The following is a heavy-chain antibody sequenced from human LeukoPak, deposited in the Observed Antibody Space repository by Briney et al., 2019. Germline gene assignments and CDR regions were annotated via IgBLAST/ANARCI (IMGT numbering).Heavy chain of an antibody. CDR3: ARFYWSSTSCYTYYFDY. D-gene: IGHD2-2*02. Sequence: PSETLSLTCTVSGASISSYYWSWIRQPPGRGLEWIGYISYSGSTNYNPSLKSRVTISVDTSKNQFSLKLSSVTAADTAVYYCARFYWSSTSCYTYYFDYWGQGTLVTVSS. V-gene: IGHV4-59*01. J-gene: IGHJ4*02. CDR2: ISYSGST. CDR1: GASISSYY.